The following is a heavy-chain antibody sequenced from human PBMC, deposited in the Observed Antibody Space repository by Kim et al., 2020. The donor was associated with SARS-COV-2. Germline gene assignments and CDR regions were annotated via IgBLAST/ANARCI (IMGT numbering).Heavy chain of an antibody. Sequence: AETLSLTCTVSGGSVSSGSYYWSWIRQPPGKGLEWIGYIYYSGSTNYNPSLKSRVTISVDTSKNQFSLKLSSVTAAYTAVYYCAREPIVEGMTYYGMDVWGQGTTVTVSS. CDR1: GGSVSSGSYY. CDR2: IYYSGST. V-gene: IGHV4-61*01. CDR3: AREPIVEGMTYYGMDV. D-gene: IGHD1-26*01. J-gene: IGHJ6*02.